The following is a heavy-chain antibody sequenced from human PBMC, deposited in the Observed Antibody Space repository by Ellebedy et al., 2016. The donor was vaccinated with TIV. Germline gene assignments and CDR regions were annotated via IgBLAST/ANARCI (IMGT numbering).Heavy chain of an antibody. CDR1: GSSFTSYW. J-gene: IGHJ4*02. CDR3: ARRSFSTVVSPYYLDF. D-gene: IGHD2-15*01. CDR2: MNPSDSYT. Sequence: GESLKISXKGSGSSFTSYWISWVRQKPGKGLEWMGRMNPSDSYTDYSPSLQGHVTMSADESISTAYLQWSSLKASDSAMYYCARRSFSTVVSPYYLDFWGQGTLVTVSS. V-gene: IGHV5-10-1*01.